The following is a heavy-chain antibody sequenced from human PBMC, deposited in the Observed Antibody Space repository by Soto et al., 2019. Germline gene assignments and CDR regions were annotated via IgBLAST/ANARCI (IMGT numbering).Heavy chain of an antibody. V-gene: IGHV1-69*05. J-gene: IGHJ4*02. CDR2: IIPIFGTA. CDR1: GGTFSSYA. D-gene: IGHD3-16*01. Sequence: QVQLVQSGAEVKKPGSSVKVSCKASGGTFSSYAISWVRQAPGQGLEWMGGIIPIFGTANYAQKFQGRVTSTXDXLTSPAYMELSSLRSEDTAVYYCASNVWEEQYSYLHWGQGTLVTVSS. CDR3: ASNVWEEQYSYLH.